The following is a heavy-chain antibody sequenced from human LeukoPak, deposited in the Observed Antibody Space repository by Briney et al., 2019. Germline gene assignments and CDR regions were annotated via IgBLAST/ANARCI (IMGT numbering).Heavy chain of an antibody. D-gene: IGHD1-20*01. J-gene: IGHJ4*02. CDR2: INPNSGGT. CDR3: AGLPRYNWNEPLDY. V-gene: IGHV1-2*02. CDR1: GYTFTDYY. Sequence: ASVKDSCKASGYTFTDYYMHWVRQAPGQGLEWMGWINPNSGGTKYAQKFQGRVTMTRDTSINTAYVELTRLTYDDTAVYYCAGLPRYNWNEPLDYWGQGTLVTVSS.